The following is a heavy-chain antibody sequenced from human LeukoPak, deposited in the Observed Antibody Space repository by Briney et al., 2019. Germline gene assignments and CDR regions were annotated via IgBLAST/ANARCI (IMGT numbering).Heavy chain of an antibody. D-gene: IGHD2-2*01. V-gene: IGHV1-2*02. J-gene: IGHJ4*02. Sequence: ASVKASCKASGYTFTGYYMHWVRQAPGQGLEWMGWINPNSGGTNYAQKFQGRVTMTRDTSISTAYMELRSLRSDDTAVYYCARVARGDIVVVPAAPDYWGQGTLVTVSS. CDR2: INPNSGGT. CDR3: ARVARGDIVVVPAAPDY. CDR1: GYTFTGYY.